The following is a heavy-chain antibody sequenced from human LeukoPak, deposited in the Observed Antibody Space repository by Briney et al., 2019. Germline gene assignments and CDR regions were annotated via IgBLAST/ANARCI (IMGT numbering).Heavy chain of an antibody. D-gene: IGHD3-16*01. CDR1: GYSFTSYW. CDR3: ARAPHYDYVWGSPGAFDI. V-gene: IGHV5-51*01. Sequence: ESPKISCKGSGYSFTSYWIGCVRQMPGKGLEWMGNIYPGDSDTRYSPSFQGQVTISADKSISTAYLQWSSLKASDTAMYYCARAPHYDYVWGSPGAFDIWGEGTMVTVSS. CDR2: IYPGDSDT. J-gene: IGHJ3*02.